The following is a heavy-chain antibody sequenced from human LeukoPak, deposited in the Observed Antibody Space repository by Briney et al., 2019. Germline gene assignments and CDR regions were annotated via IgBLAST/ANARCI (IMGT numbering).Heavy chain of an antibody. CDR1: GGSISSYY. D-gene: IGHD5-12*01. CDR2: IYYSGSV. J-gene: IGHJ4*02. CDR3: ARTGVVATSYFFDY. Sequence: SETLSLTCTVSGGSISSYYWSWIRQPPGKGLEWIGFIYYSGSVNYNPSLRSRVTISVDASKNQFSLKLTSVTAADTAVYYRARTGVVATSYFFDYWGQGTLVTVSS. V-gene: IGHV4-59*01.